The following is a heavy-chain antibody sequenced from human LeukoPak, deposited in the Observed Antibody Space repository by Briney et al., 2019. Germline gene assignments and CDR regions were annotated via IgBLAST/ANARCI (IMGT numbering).Heavy chain of an antibody. J-gene: IGHJ4*02. V-gene: IGHV3-21*04. CDR2: ISSSSSYI. D-gene: IGHD1-1*01. CDR3: AKVYVWNEYYFDY. CDR1: GFTFSSYS. Sequence: GGPLRLSCAASGFTFSSYSMNWVRQAPGKGLEWVSSISSSSSYIYYADSVKGRFTISRDNSKNTLYLQMNSLRAEDTAVYYCAKVYVWNEYYFDYWGQGTLVTVSS.